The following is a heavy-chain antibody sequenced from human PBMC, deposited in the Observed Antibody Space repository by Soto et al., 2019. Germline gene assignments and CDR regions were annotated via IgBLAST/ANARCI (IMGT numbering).Heavy chain of an antibody. CDR2: IYSGGST. CDR3: AIDPRGGYGEAIGLWYYYGMDV. V-gene: IGHV3-66*01. Sequence: PGGSLRLSCAASGFTVSSNYMSWVRQAPGKGLEWVSVIYSGGSTYYADSVKGRFTISRDNSKNTLYLQMNSLRAEDTAVYYCAIDPRGGYGEAIGLWYYYGMDVWGQGTTVTVSS. J-gene: IGHJ6*02. D-gene: IGHD4-17*01. CDR1: GFTVSSNY.